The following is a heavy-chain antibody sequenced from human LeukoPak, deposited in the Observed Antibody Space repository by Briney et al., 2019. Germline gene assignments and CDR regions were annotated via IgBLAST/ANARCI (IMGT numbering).Heavy chain of an antibody. CDR2: MNPNSGNT. J-gene: IGHJ4*02. CDR1: GYTFTSYD. V-gene: IGHV1-8*01. Sequence: ASVKVSCEASGYTFTSYDINWVRQATGQGLEWMGWMNPNSGNTGYAQKFQGRVTMTRNTSISTAYMELSSLRSEDTAVYYCARAGYCSGGSCYVVPDYWGQGTLVTVSS. D-gene: IGHD2-15*01. CDR3: ARAGYCSGGSCYVVPDY.